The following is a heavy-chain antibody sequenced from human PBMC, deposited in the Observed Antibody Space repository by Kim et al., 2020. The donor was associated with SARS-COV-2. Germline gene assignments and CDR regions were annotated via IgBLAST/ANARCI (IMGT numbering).Heavy chain of an antibody. V-gene: IGHV4-39*01. CDR1: GGSISSSSYY. CDR3: ARHLRLLWFGEVLETQIRAHDY. J-gene: IGHJ4*02. CDR2: IYYSGST. Sequence: SETLSLTCTVSGGSISSSSYYWGWIRQPPGKGLEWIGSIYYSGSTYYNPSLKSRVTISVDTSKNQFSLKLSSVTAADTAVYYCARHLRLLWFGEVLETQIRAHDYWGQGTLVTVSS. D-gene: IGHD3-10*01.